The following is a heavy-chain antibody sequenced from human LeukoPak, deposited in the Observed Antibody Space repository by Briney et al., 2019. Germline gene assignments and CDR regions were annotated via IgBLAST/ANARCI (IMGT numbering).Heavy chain of an antibody. CDR3: AKASYSSGPFDY. V-gene: IGHV3-23*01. Sequence: PGGSLRLSCAASGFTFSNYAMSWVRQTPAKGLEWVSGISRSGDNTYYADSVKGRFTISRDNSKNTLYLQMNSLRAEDTAVYYCAKASYSSGPFDYWGQGALVTVSS. CDR1: GFTFSNYA. CDR2: ISRSGDNT. D-gene: IGHD6-19*01. J-gene: IGHJ4*02.